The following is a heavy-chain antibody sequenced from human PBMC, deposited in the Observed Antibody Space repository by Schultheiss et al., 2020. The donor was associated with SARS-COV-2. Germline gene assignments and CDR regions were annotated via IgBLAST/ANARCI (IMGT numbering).Heavy chain of an antibody. D-gene: IGHD1-26*01. CDR1: GFTFSTYA. CDR2: IGTAGDT. J-gene: IGHJ4*02. CDR3: ARGYSPFDY. V-gene: IGHV3-13*01. Sequence: GGSLRLSCAASGFTFSTYAMNWVRQAPGKGLEWVSAIGTAGDTYYPGSVKGRFTISRENAKNSLYLQMNSLRAEDTAVYYCARGYSPFDYWGQGTLVTVSS.